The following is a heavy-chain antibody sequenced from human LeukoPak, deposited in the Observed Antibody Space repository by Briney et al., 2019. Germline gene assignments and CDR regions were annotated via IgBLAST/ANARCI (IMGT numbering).Heavy chain of an antibody. CDR3: AFIAVAGTRFDY. Sequence: ASVKVSCKASGYTFTGYYMHWVRQAPGQGLEWMGWINPNSGGTNYAQKFQGRVTMTRDTSISTTYMELSRLRSDDTAVYYCAFIAVAGTRFDYWGQGTLVTVSS. V-gene: IGHV1-2*02. J-gene: IGHJ4*02. CDR2: INPNSGGT. CDR1: GYTFTGYY. D-gene: IGHD6-19*01.